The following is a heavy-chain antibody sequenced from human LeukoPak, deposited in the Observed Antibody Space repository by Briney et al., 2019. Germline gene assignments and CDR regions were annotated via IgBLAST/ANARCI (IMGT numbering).Heavy chain of an antibody. CDR3: ARGQADAIKFDP. J-gene: IGHJ5*02. V-gene: IGHV4-31*03. CDR1: GGSISSGGYY. CDR2: IYYSGST. Sequence: SETLSLTCTVSGGSISSGGYYWSWIRQHPGKGLEWIGYIYYSGSTYYNPSLKSRVTISVDTSKNQFSLKLSSVTAADTAVYYCARGQADAIKFDPWGQGTLVTVSS.